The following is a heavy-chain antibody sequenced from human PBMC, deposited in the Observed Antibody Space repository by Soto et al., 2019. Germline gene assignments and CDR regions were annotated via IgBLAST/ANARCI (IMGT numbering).Heavy chain of an antibody. CDR2: INRYTGNT. V-gene: IGHV1-24*01. D-gene: IGHD3-16*01. CDR3: ARSWVTGKGGIDV. J-gene: IGHJ6*02. Sequence: ASVKVSCKVSGYTLTELSMHWVRQAPGQGLEWMGWINRYTGNTNYAQKFQGRVTMTTDTSTNTAYLDLWTLISDDTAVYYCARSWVTGKGGIDVWGQGTTVTVSS. CDR1: GYTLTELS.